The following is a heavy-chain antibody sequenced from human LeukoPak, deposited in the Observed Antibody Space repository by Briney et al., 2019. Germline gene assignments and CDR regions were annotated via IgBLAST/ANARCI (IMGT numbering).Heavy chain of an antibody. Sequence: SETLSLTCTVSGGSISGSSYYWGWIRQPPGKGLEWIGSIYYSGSTYYNPSLKSRVTISVDTSKNQFSLKLSSVTAADTAVYYCARAGSGGDDGFDYWGQGTLVTVSS. D-gene: IGHD2-21*02. CDR2: IYYSGST. CDR1: GGSISGSSYY. CDR3: ARAGSGGDDGFDY. V-gene: IGHV4-39*07. J-gene: IGHJ4*02.